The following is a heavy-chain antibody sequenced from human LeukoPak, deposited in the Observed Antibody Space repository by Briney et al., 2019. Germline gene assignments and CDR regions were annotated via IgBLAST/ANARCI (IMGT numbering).Heavy chain of an antibody. J-gene: IGHJ3*02. D-gene: IGHD3-10*01. CDR2: INHSGST. V-gene: IGHV4-34*01. CDR1: GFTFSSYG. CDR3: ARAQSRPTYYGSGSYSRWAFDI. Sequence: PGGSLRLSCAASGFTFSSYGMSWVRQPPGKGLEWIGEINHSGSTNYNPSLKSRVTISVDTSKNQFSLKLSSVTAADTAVYYCARAQSRPTYYGSGSYSRWAFDIWGQGTMVTVSS.